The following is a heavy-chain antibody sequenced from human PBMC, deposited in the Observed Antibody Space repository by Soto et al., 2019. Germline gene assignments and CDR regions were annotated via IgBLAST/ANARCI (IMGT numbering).Heavy chain of an antibody. CDR2: IYNDGTT. V-gene: IGHV3-66*01. D-gene: IGHD3-9*01. CDR3: ARDTHSAVRSDW. Sequence: LVESGGGLVQAGASLRLSCAVSGFSVSDNFMTWVRQAPGKGLEWISVIYNDGTTYHADSVKGRFIASRDNSQNRLYLQMNHLRVEDSAVYFCARDTHSAVRSDWWGQGTLVTVAS. J-gene: IGHJ4*02. CDR1: GFSVSDNF.